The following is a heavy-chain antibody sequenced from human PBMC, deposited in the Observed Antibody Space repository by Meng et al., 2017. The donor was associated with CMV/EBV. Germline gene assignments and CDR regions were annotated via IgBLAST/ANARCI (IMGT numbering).Heavy chain of an antibody. CDR2: IYWDDDK. J-gene: IGHJ4*02. CDR3: AHRGSYGYHGY. Sequence: QIPLKYAGPTLLKPTSTLTLPCTFAGFSRSTSGWCVGGMRQPRGKALGCLALIYWDDDKRYSPSLKSRLTITKDTSKNQVVLTMTNMDPLDTATYYCAHRGSYGYHGYWGQGTLVTVSS. V-gene: IGHV2-5*02. D-gene: IGHD5-18*01. CDR1: GFSRSTSGWC.